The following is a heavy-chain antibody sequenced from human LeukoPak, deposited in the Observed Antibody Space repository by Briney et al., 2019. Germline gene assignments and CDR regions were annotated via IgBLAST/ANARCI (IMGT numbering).Heavy chain of an antibody. V-gene: IGHV4-59*12. CDR3: ARHTGQWLPFDD. CDR1: GGSISSYY. CDR2: ISYSGST. D-gene: IGHD5-12*01. Sequence: PSETLSLTCTVSGGSISSYYWSWTRQPPGKGLEWIGYISYSGSTSSNPSLKSRVTMSVDTSTNQISLKMTSVTAADTAIYYCARHTGQWLPFDDWGQGTQVTISS. J-gene: IGHJ4*02.